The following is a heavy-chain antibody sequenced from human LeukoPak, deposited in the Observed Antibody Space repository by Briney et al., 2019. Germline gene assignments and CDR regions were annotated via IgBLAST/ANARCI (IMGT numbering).Heavy chain of an antibody. CDR3: ATAIQLWSSLDY. D-gene: IGHD5-18*01. CDR2: IYYSGST. V-gene: IGHV4-39*07. J-gene: IGHJ4*02. CDR1: GGSISSSSYY. Sequence: SETLSLTCTVPGGSISSSSYYWGWIRQPPGKGLEWIGSIYYSGSTYYNPSLKSRVTISVDTSKNQFSLKLSSVTAADTAVYYCATAIQLWSSLDYWGQGTLVTVSS.